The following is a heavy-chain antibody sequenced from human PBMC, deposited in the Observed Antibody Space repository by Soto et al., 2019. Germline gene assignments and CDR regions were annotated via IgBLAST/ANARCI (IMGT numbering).Heavy chain of an antibody. D-gene: IGHD3-10*01. CDR2: IIPIFGTA. J-gene: IGHJ4*02. Sequence: ASVKVSCKASGGTFSSYAISWVRQAPGQGLEWMGGIIPIFGTANYAQKFQGRVTITADESTSTAYMELSSLRSEDTAVYYCASHGSGSYYTETEYYFDYWGQGTLVTVSS. CDR1: GGTFSSYA. V-gene: IGHV1-69*13. CDR3: ASHGSGSYYTETEYYFDY.